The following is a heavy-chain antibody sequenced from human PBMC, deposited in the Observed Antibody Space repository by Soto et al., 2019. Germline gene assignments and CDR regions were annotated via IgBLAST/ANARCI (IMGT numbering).Heavy chain of an antibody. CDR1: GGSISSYY. CDR2: IYYSGST. J-gene: IGHJ6*02. D-gene: IGHD1-26*01. V-gene: IGHV4-59*12. CDR3: ARGRGIYYYYGVDV. Sequence: PSETLSLTCTVSGGSISSYYWSWIRQPPGKGLEWIGYIYYSGSTNYNPSLKSRVTISVDTSKKQFSLNLRSVTAADRAVYHCARGRGIYYYYGVDVWGQGTTVTVSS.